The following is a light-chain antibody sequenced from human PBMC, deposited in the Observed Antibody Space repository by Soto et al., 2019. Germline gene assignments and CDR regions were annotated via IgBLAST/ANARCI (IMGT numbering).Light chain of an antibody. CDR1: QTIINY. V-gene: IGKV1-39*01. J-gene: IGKJ1*01. CDR2: AAS. CDR3: QKSYSTPQK. Sequence: DIQITHSPSSLSASVGDRVTITCLASQTIINYLNWYQQKPGKAPKLLIYAASTLQSWVPSSFSGSGSGTDFTLSISSLQPEDFATYYCQKSYSTPQKFGQGTKVDIK.